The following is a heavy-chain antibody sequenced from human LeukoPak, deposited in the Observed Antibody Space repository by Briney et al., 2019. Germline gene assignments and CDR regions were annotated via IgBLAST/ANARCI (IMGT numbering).Heavy chain of an antibody. V-gene: IGHV3-23*01. J-gene: IGHJ5*02. CDR1: GFTFSSYA. CDR2: ISGSGGST. D-gene: IGHD2-2*02. CDR3: AKDPVPAAIAPSRGNWFDP. Sequence: GGPLRLSCAASGFTFSSYAMSWVRQAPGKGLEWVSAISGSGGSTYYADSVKGRFTISRDNSKNTLYLQMNSLRAEDTAVYYCAKDPVPAAIAPSRGNWFDPWGQGTLVTVSS.